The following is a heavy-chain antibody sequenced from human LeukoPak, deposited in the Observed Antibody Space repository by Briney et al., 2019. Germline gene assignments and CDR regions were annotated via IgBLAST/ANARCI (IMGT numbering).Heavy chain of an antibody. CDR3: ARGPRGNWNYPPWDY. Sequence: AGGSLRLSCAASGFTFSSYWMSWVRQAPGKGLEWVANIKQDGSEKYYVDSVKGRFTISRDNAKNSLYLQMNSLRAEDTAVYYCARGPRGNWNYPPWDYWGQGTLVTVSS. D-gene: IGHD1-7*01. V-gene: IGHV3-7*01. J-gene: IGHJ4*02. CDR1: GFTFSSYW. CDR2: IKQDGSEK.